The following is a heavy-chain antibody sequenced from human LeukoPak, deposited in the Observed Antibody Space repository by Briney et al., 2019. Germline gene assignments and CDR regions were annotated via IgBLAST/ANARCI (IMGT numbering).Heavy chain of an antibody. CDR3: ARGSKTIFGVVIIYYFDY. V-gene: IGHV1-46*01. CDR2: INPSGGST. D-gene: IGHD3-3*01. Sequence: ASVKVSCKASGYTFTSYYMHWVRQAPGQGLEWMGIINPSGGSTSYAQKFQGRVTMTRDMSTSTVYMELSSLRSEDTAVYYCARGSKTIFGVVIIYYFDYWGQGTLVTVSS. CDR1: GYTFTSYY. J-gene: IGHJ4*02.